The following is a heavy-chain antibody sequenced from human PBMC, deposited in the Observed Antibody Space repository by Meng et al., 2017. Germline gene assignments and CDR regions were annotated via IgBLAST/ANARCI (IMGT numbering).Heavy chain of an antibody. CDR1: GFTVSSNY. Sequence: GGSLRLSCAASGFTVSSNYMSWVRQAPGKGLEWVSAIYSGGSTYYADSVKGRFTISRDNSKNTLYLQMNSLRAEDTAVYYCARDLGVLRYFDWLLTDPYYYGMDVWGQGTTVTVSS. D-gene: IGHD3-9*01. CDR2: IYSGGST. CDR3: ARDLGVLRYFDWLLTDPYYYGMDV. J-gene: IGHJ6*02. V-gene: IGHV3-66*02.